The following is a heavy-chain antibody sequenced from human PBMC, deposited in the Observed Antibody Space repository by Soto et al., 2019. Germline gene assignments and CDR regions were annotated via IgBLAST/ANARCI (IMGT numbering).Heavy chain of an antibody. CDR3: ARGGVSTRTFDY. J-gene: IGHJ4*02. Sequence: PVGSLRLSCAASGFTFSSYVMNWVRQAPGKGLEWVSTVSGTGDNTYYADSVRGRFTISRDNSKNTLYLQMNSLRAEDTAVYYCARGGVSTRTFDYWGQGTPVTVSS. V-gene: IGHV3-23*01. D-gene: IGHD3-3*01. CDR1: GFTFSSYV. CDR2: VSGTGDNT.